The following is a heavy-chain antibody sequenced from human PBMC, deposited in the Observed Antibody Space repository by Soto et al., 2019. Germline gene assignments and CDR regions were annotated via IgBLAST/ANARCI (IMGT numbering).Heavy chain of an antibody. CDR2: IYRGGNT. Sequence: GSLRLSCTVSGFTVSDNYMSWVRQAPGKGLEWVSIIYRGGNTYYADSVKGRFTISRDDSKNTLYLQMNSLKTEDTAVYYCTTDLYSSSWPQRTYWGQGTLVTVSS. CDR1: GFTVSDNY. V-gene: IGHV3-66*01. D-gene: IGHD6-13*01. CDR3: TTDLYSSSWPQRTY. J-gene: IGHJ4*02.